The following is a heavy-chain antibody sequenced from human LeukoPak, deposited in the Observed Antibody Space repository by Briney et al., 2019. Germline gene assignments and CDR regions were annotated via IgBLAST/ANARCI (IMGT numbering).Heavy chain of an antibody. V-gene: IGHV3-11*01. D-gene: IGHD3-10*01. J-gene: IGHJ4*02. CDR2: ISSSDSNI. CDR3: AREAYYYGSGTYYKGLDY. CDR1: GFTFSDYY. Sequence: PGGSLRLSCAASGFTFSDYYMSWIRQAPGKGLEWVSYISSSDSNINYADSVKGRFTNSRDNAKNSLYLHMNSLRAEDTAVYYCAREAYYYGSGTYYKGLDYWGQGTLVTVSS.